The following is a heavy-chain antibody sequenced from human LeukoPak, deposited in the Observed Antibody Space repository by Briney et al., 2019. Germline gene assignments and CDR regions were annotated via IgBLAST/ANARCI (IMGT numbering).Heavy chain of an antibody. Sequence: ASVKVSCKSSGYTFTNYYIHWVRQAPGQGLEWMGIIHPSGGSTSYAQNFQGRVTMTRDTSTSTVYMELSSLRSEDTAVYYRARGQGYSYDGYYLDYWGQGTLVTVSS. CDR3: ARGQGYSYDGYYLDY. V-gene: IGHV1-46*01. CDR2: IHPSGGST. D-gene: IGHD5-18*01. J-gene: IGHJ4*02. CDR1: GYTFTNYY.